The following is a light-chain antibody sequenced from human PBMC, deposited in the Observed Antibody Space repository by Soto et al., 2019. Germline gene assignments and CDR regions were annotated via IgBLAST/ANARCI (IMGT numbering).Light chain of an antibody. V-gene: IGLV1-40*01. CDR2: GDN. CDR1: RSNIGAGYG. J-gene: IGLJ3*02. CDR3: CSSSGVTTWI. Sequence: QSVLTQPPSLSGAPGQSVTISCTGSRSNIGAGYGVHWYQHLPGAGPRLLIYGDNNRPSGVPDRFSASKSGTSASLAITGLQAEDEADYYCCSSSGVTTWIFGGGTKLTVL.